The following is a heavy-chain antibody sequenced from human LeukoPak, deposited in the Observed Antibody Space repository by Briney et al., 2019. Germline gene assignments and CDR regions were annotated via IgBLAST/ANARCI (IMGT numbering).Heavy chain of an antibody. V-gene: IGHV3-23*01. CDR1: GFTFSSYG. CDR2: ISGSGDYT. CDR3: AELGITMIGGV. D-gene: IGHD3-10*02. Sequence: GGTLRLSCAASGFTFSSYGMSWVRQAPGKGLEWVSAISGSGDYTYYADSVKGRFTISRDNAKNSLYLQMNSLRAEDTAVYYCAELGITMIGGVWGKGTTVTISS. J-gene: IGHJ6*04.